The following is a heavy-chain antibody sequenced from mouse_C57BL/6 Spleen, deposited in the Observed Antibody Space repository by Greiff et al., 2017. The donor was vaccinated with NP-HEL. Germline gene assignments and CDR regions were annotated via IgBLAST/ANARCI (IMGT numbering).Heavy chain of an antibody. D-gene: IGHD1-1*01. J-gene: IGHJ4*01. CDR3: ARTLRSAGYYAMDY. CDR1: GYAFSSYW. CDR2: IYPGDGDT. Sequence: VKLQESGAELVKPGASVKISCKASGYAFSSYWMNWVKQRPGKGLEWIGQIYPGDGDTNYNGKFKGKATLTADKSSSTAYMQLSSLTSEDSAVYVCARTLRSAGYYAMDYWGQGTSVTVSS. V-gene: IGHV1-80*01.